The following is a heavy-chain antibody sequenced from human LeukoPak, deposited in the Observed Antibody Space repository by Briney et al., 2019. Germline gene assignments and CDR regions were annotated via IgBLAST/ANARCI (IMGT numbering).Heavy chain of an antibody. CDR2: IINNGGYT. D-gene: IGHD2-15*01. J-gene: IGHJ4*02. Sequence: QTGGSLRLSCAASGFTFSSSAMSWVRQAPGKGLEWVSAIINNGGYTYYADSVQGRFTISRDNSKSTLCLQMNSLRAEDTAVYYCAKQLGYCSDGSCYFPYCGQGTLVTVSS. CDR1: GFTFSSSA. CDR3: AKQLGYCSDGSCYFPY. V-gene: IGHV3-23*01.